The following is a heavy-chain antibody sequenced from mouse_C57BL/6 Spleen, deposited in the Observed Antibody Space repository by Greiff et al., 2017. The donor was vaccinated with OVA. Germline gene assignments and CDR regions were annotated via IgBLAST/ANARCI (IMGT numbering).Heavy chain of an antibody. CDR1: GFTFSNYW. V-gene: IGHV6-3*01. CDR3: IRGWFAY. J-gene: IGHJ3*01. CDR2: IRLKSDNYAT. Sequence: DVQLQESGGGLVQPGGSMKLSCVASGFTFSNYWMNWVRQSPEKGLEWVAQIRLKSDNYATHYAESVKGRFTISRDDSKSSVYLQMNNLRAEDTGIYYCIRGWFAYWGQGTLVTVSA.